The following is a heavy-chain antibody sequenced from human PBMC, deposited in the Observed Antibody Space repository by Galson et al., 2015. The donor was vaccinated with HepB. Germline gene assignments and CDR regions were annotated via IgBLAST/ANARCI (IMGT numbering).Heavy chain of an antibody. CDR1: GFTFNTYG. V-gene: IGHV3-30*18. CDR2: MSYDGTHK. J-gene: IGHJ4*02. CDR3: AKDSSFYYDYSHFDY. Sequence: SLRLSCAASGFTFNTYGIHWVRQAPGKGLEWVAVMSYDGTHKYYADFAKGRFTISRDNSRNTLYLQMNSLRAEDTAVYYCAKDSSFYYDYSHFDYWGQGTLVTVSS. D-gene: IGHD3-22*01.